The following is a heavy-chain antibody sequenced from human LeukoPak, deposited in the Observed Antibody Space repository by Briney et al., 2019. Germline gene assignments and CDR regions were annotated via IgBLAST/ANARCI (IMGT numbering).Heavy chain of an antibody. CDR1: GYTFTSYG. CDR3: ARVIGGATNYYYYTDV. Sequence: ASVKVSCKASGYTFTSYGISWVRQAPGQGLEWMGGISAYNGNTNYAQKLQGRVTMTTDTSTSTAYMELRSLRSDDTAVYYCARVIGGATNYYYYTDVWGKGTTVTVSS. J-gene: IGHJ6*03. CDR2: ISAYNGNT. D-gene: IGHD1-26*01. V-gene: IGHV1-18*01.